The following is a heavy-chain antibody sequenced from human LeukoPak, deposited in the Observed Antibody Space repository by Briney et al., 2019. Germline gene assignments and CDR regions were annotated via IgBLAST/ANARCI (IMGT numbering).Heavy chain of an antibody. D-gene: IGHD6-19*01. Sequence: GGSLRRSCAASGFTFSSYAMSWVRQAPGKGLEWVSAISGSGGSTYYADSVKGRFTISRDNSKNTLYLQMNSLRAEDTAVYYCAKDQSRSIAVAGIHYYYYYGMDVWGQGTTVTVSS. CDR1: GFTFSSYA. CDR3: AKDQSRSIAVAGIHYYYYYGMDV. J-gene: IGHJ6*02. V-gene: IGHV3-23*01. CDR2: ISGSGGST.